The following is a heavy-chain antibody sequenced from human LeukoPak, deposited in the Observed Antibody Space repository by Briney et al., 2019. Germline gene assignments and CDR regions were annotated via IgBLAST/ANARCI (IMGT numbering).Heavy chain of an antibody. CDR2: ISKNSDDI. CDR3: ARVRPGYYCDY. J-gene: IGHJ4*02. CDR1: GFTFSIYS. V-gene: IGHV3-21*05. Sequence: GGSLRLSCVASGFTFSIYSMNWVRQAPGKGLEWVSYISKNSDDIYNADSVRGRFTISGDNAKNSLYLQMNSLRAEDTAVYYCARVRPGYYCDYWGQGILVTVSS.